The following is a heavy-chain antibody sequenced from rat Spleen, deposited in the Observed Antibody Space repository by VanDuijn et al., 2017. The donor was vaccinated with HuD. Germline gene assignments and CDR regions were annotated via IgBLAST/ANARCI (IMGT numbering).Heavy chain of an antibody. CDR1: GFTFSDYY. CDR2: INFDGIRT. CDR3: ARHFSPADYYSSFPVLY. Sequence: EVQLVESDGGLVQPGRSLKLSCAASGFTFSDYYMAWVRQAPTKGLEWVATINFDGIRTYYRDSVKGRFTISRDNSKSTLYLQMDSLRSEDTATYFCARHFSPADYYSSFPVLYWGQGTLVTVSS. D-gene: IGHD1-2*01. V-gene: IGHV5-29*01. J-gene: IGHJ3*01.